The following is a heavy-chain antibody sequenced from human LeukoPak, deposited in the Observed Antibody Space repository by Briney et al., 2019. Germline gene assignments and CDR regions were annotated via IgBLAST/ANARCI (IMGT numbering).Heavy chain of an antibody. J-gene: IGHJ5*02. CDR2: IIPILGIA. CDR3: ARRLGDLYHWFDP. CDR1: GGTFSSYA. V-gene: IGHV1-69*04. D-gene: IGHD3-16*01. Sequence: ASVKVSCKASGGTFSSYAISWVRQAPGQGLEWMGRIIPILGIANYAQKFQGRVTITADKSTSTAYMELSSLRSEDTAVYYCARRLGDLYHWFDPWGQGTLVTVSS.